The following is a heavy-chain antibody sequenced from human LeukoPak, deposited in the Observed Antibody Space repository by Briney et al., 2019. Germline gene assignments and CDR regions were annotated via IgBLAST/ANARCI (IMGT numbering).Heavy chain of an antibody. CDR1: GYTFTGYY. D-gene: IGHD5-18*01. Sequence: GASVKVSCRASGYTFTGYYMHWVRQAPGQGLEWMGWINPNSGGTNYAQKFQGRVTMTRDTSISTAYMELSRLRSDDTAVYYCASIVDTAMESFDYWGQGTLVTVSS. J-gene: IGHJ4*02. CDR3: ASIVDTAMESFDY. CDR2: INPNSGGT. V-gene: IGHV1-2*02.